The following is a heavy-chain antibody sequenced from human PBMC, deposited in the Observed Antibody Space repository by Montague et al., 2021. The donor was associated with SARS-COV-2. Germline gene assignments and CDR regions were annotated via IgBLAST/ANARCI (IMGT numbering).Heavy chain of an antibody. CDR3: AHKNSGWPIEFAN. J-gene: IGHJ4*02. V-gene: IGHV2-5*01. CDR2: LYWNDDK. CDR1: GFSLDSRGVG. D-gene: IGHD6-19*01. Sequence: PALVKPTQTLTLTCTFSGFSLDSRGVGVGWIRQPPGKALECLALLYWNDDKRYSPSLTTRLTVTKDTSKNQVVLTMTNMDPVDTATYFCAHKNSGWPIEFANWGQGALVTVSS.